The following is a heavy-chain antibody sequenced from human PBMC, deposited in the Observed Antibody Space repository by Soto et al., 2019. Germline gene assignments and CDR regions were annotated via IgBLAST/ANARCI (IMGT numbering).Heavy chain of an antibody. CDR1: GFPFNTYA. Sequence: GGSLRLSCSASGFPFNTYAMHWIRQAPGKGLDDVSAISSSGFATYYADSVKGRFTISRDDAKNSLFLEMTSLRGDDTAVYFCARQVYTVVTPFDYWGQGTPVTVSS. CDR2: ISSSGFAT. V-gene: IGHV3-64*04. D-gene: IGHD2-21*02. CDR3: ARQVYTVVTPFDY. J-gene: IGHJ4*02.